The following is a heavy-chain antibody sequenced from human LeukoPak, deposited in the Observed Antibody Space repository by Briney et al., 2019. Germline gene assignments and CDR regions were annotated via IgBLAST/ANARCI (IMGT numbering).Heavy chain of an antibody. Sequence: GGSLRLSCAASGFTFSSYAMSWVRQAPGKGLEWVSAISGSGGSTYYADSVKGRFTISRDNSKNTLYLQMNSLRAEDTAVYYCAKDPNVLRYFDWLSRGAYWGQGTLVTVSS. V-gene: IGHV3-23*01. J-gene: IGHJ4*02. CDR1: GFTFSSYA. CDR2: ISGSGGST. CDR3: AKDPNVLRYFDWLSRGAY. D-gene: IGHD3-9*01.